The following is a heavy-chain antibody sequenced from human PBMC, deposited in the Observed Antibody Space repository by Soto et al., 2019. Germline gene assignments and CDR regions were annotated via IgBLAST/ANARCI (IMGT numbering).Heavy chain of an antibody. CDR3: ARWDSRVWTYDYHGMDV. J-gene: IGHJ6*02. CDR2: IYYIGTT. Sequence: QVQLQESGPGLVKPSETLSLTCTVSGGSVSSAGYFWSWIRQPPGKGLEWIGYIYYIGTTTYNPSLKSRITISVDTSKNQFSLKLSSVTAADTAVYYCARWDSRVWTYDYHGMDVWGQGTTVIVSS. V-gene: IGHV4-61*08. CDR1: GGSVSSAGYF. D-gene: IGHD3-16*01.